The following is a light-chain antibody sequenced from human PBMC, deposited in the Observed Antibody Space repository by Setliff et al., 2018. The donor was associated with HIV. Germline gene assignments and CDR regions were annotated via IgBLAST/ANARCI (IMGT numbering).Light chain of an antibody. CDR3: CSYAGSGTYV. CDR2: DVS. Sequence: QSVLTQPASVSGSPGQSITISCTGTSSDVGGYNFVSWYQQHPGKAPKLIIYDVSKRPSGVSNRFSGSKSGNTASLTISGLQAEDEADYYCCSYAGSGTYVFGTGTKVTVL. CDR1: SSDVGGYNF. V-gene: IGLV2-23*02. J-gene: IGLJ1*01.